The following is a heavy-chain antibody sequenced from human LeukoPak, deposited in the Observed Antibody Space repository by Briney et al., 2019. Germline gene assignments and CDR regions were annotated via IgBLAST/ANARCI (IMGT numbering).Heavy chain of an antibody. J-gene: IGHJ6*03. CDR2: IIAIFGTP. V-gene: IGHV1-69*05. Sequence: SVKVSCKASGGTFSSYGLSWVRQAPGQGLEWMGGIIAIFGTPNYAQKFQGRVTITTDESTSTGYMELSSLRSEDTAVYYCARVRQDGHYDSSGYYYYYMDVWGKGTTVTVSS. CDR3: ARVRQDGHYDSSGYYYYYMDV. D-gene: IGHD3-22*01. CDR1: GGTFSSYG.